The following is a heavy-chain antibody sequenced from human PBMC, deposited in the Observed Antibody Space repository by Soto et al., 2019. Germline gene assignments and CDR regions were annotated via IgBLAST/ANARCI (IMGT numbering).Heavy chain of an antibody. CDR3: AKDKPGTTSFDY. Sequence: GGSLRLSCAASGFTISSNAMYWVRQAPGRGLEWVSGISDRGDTTHYADSVKGRFTISRDTSKNTLYLQLNALRADDTAVYYCAKDKPGTTSFDYWGQGTLVTVSS. D-gene: IGHD1-1*01. V-gene: IGHV3-23*01. CDR2: ISDRGDTT. J-gene: IGHJ4*02. CDR1: GFTISSNA.